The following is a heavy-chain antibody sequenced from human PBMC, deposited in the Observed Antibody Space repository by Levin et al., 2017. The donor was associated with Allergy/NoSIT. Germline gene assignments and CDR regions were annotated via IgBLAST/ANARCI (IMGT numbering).Heavy chain of an antibody. J-gene: IGHJ4*02. CDR2: IYHSGST. CDR1: GGSISSSNW. D-gene: IGHD6-19*01. CDR3: ARSAGYSSGWYGG. Sequence: PSETLSLTCAVSGGSISSSNWWSWVRQPPGKGLEWIGEIYHSGSTNYNPSLKSRVTISVDKSKNQFSLKLSSVTAADTAVYYCARSAGYSSGWYGGWGQGTLVTVSS. V-gene: IGHV4-4*02.